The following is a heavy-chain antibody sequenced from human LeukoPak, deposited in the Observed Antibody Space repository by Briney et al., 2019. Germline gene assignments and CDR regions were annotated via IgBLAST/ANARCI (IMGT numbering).Heavy chain of an antibody. V-gene: IGHV4-34*01. D-gene: IGHD4-17*01. CDR2: INHSGST. CDR1: GGSFSGYY. J-gene: IGHJ4*02. CDR3: ARGYGGGDY. Sequence: PSETLSLTCAVYGGSFSGYYWSWIRQPPGKGLEWIGEINHSGSTNYNPSLKSRVTISVDTSKNQFSLKLSSVTAADTGVYYCARGYGGGDYWGQGTLVTVSS.